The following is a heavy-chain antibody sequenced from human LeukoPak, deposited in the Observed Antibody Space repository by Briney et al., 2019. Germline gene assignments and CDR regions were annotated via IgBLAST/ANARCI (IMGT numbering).Heavy chain of an antibody. J-gene: IGHJ5*02. D-gene: IGHD5-12*01. CDR3: ARDSGYSGYDSWFDP. CDR1: GYTFTSYG. Sequence: ASVKVSCKASGYTFTSYGISWVRQAPGQGLEWMGWINPNSGGTNYAQKFQGRVTMTRDTSISTAYMELSRLRSDDTAVYYCARDSGYSGYDSWFDPWGQGTLVTVSS. V-gene: IGHV1-2*02. CDR2: INPNSGGT.